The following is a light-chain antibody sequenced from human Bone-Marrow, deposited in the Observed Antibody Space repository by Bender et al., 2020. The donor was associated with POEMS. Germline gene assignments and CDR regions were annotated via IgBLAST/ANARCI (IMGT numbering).Light chain of an antibody. CDR1: SSDVGGYNY. J-gene: IGLJ3*02. CDR2: DVI. CDR3: SSYTSSSTLV. V-gene: IGLV2-14*01. Sequence: QSALTQPASVSGSPGQSIIISCTGTSSDVGGYNYVSWYQQHPGKAPKVMIYDVINRPAGVSNRFSGTKSDNTASLTISGLQAEEEADYCCSSYTSSSTLVFGGGTKLTVL.